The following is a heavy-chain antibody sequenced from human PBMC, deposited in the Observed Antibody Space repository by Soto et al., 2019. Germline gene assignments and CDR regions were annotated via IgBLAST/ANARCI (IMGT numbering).Heavy chain of an antibody. CDR2: ISGYNGNT. CDR3: AATGGNYFGLDV. V-gene: IGHV1-18*01. CDR1: DNTVTHYG. D-gene: IGHD2-8*02. J-gene: IGHJ6*02. Sequence: GVSVEMCCKASDNTVTHYGISGVRQAPGQGLEWMGWISGYNGNTKYAQKFQDRVTMTADTSTRTAFMEVRSLTSDDTGVYFCAATGGNYFGLDVWGQGTTVTVSS.